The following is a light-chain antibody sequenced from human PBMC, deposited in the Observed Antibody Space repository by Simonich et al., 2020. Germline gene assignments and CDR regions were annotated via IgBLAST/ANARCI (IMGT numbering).Light chain of an antibody. CDR1: QSVLFSSNNKNY. V-gene: IGKV4-1*01. Sequence: DIVMTQSPDSLAVSLCERATINCKSSQSVLFSSNNKNYLAWYQQNPGQPPKLLIYWASTREAGVPDRFRGSGSGTDFTLTISSLQAEDVAVYYCQQYYSTITFGQGTRLEIK. J-gene: IGKJ5*01. CDR2: WAS. CDR3: QQYYSTIT.